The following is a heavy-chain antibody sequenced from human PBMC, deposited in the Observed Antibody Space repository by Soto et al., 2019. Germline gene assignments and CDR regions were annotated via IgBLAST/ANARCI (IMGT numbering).Heavy chain of an antibody. CDR2: INPSGGST. J-gene: IGHJ5*02. Sequence: GASVKVSCKASGYTFTSYYMHWVRQAPGQGLEWMGIINPSGGSTSYAQKFQGRVTMTRDTSTSTVYMELSSLRSEDTAVYYCAMVTRGILWFGEPNPPESWFDPWGQGTLVTVSS. D-gene: IGHD3-10*01. CDR1: GYTFTSYY. CDR3: AMVTRGILWFGEPNPPESWFDP. V-gene: IGHV1-46*03.